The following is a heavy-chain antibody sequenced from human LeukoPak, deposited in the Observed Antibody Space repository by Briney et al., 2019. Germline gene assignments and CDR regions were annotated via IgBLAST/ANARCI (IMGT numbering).Heavy chain of an antibody. CDR1: GGSFSGYY. CDR3: ARGTMSAYYDFWSGRDYNWFDP. J-gene: IGHJ5*02. Sequence: PSETLSLTCAVYGGSFSGYYWSWIRQPPGKGLEWIGEINHSGSTNYNPSLKSRVTTSVDTSKNQFSLKLSSVTAADTAVYYCARGTMSAYYDFWSGRDYNWFDPWGQGTLVTVSS. D-gene: IGHD3-3*01. V-gene: IGHV4-34*01. CDR2: INHSGST.